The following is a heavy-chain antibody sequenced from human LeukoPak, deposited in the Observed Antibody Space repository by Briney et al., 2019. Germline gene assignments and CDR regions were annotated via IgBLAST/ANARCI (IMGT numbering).Heavy chain of an antibody. D-gene: IGHD3-10*01. Sequence: PGGSLRLSCAASGFTFSDYYMSWIRQAPGKGLEWVSYISSSGSTIYYADSVKGRFTISRDNAKNSLNLQMNSLRAEDTAVYYCARVPLGAAHYRSYYFDYWGQGTLVTVSS. V-gene: IGHV3-11*04. CDR3: ARVPLGAAHYRSYYFDY. J-gene: IGHJ4*02. CDR2: ISSSGSTI. CDR1: GFTFSDYY.